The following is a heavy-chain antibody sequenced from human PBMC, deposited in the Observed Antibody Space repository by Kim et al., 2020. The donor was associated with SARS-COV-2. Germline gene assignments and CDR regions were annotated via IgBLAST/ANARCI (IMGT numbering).Heavy chain of an antibody. Sequence: GQYTIYRDNSKNTLYLQMNSLRAEDTAVYYCAKASDYDFWSGYSCMDVWGQGTTVTVSS. CDR3: AKASDYDFWSGYSCMDV. V-gene: IGHV3-23*01. D-gene: IGHD3-3*01. J-gene: IGHJ6*02.